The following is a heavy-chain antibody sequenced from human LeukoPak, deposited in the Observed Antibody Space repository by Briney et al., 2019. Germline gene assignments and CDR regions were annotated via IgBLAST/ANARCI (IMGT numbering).Heavy chain of an antibody. J-gene: IGHJ3*02. CDR3: VKDWGVLPDYSADGFDI. V-gene: IGHV3-30*02. CDR2: IRHVGRNE. Sequence: AGGSLRLSCAASGFAFSTYGMHWVRQAPGKGLEWVAFIRHVGRNEYYADSVRGRFAISRDNSQNTLHLQMNILRVEDTAVYYCVKDWGVLPDYSADGFDIWGPGTVVTVSS. D-gene: IGHD4-11*01. CDR1: GFAFSTYG.